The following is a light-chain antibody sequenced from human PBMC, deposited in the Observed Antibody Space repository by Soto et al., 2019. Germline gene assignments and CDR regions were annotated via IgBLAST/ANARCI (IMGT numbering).Light chain of an antibody. J-gene: IGKJ5*01. CDR1: QSLVHSDGIAY. CDR3: QHRSNWPPD. CDR2: DTS. V-gene: IGKV2-30*02. Sequence: DVVMTQSPLSLPVTLGQPASISCMSNQSLVHSDGIAYFSWYQQKPGQVPRLLIYDTSNRATGIPARFSGSGSGTDFTLSISSLAPEDFAVYYCQHRSNWPPDFGQGTRLEIK.